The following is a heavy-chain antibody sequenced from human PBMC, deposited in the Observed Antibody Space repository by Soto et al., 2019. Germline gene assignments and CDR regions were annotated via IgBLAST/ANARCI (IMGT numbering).Heavy chain of an antibody. J-gene: IGHJ6*02. CDR3: ARGLSSRSGRVEYYYGMDV. V-gene: IGHV3-30-3*01. Sequence: QVQLVESGGGVVQPGRSLRLSCAASGFTFSSYAMHWVRQAPGKGLEWVAVISYDGSNKYYADSVKGRFTISRDNSKNTLYLQMNSLRAEDTAVYYCARGLSSRSGRVEYYYGMDVWGQGTTVTVSS. CDR1: GFTFSSYA. CDR2: ISYDGSNK. D-gene: IGHD6-13*01.